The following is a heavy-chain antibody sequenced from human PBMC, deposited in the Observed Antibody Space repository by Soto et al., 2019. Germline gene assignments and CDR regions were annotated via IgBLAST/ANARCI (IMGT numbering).Heavy chain of an antibody. Sequence: QVQLVQSGAEVKKPGASVKVSCKASGYTFNDYDINWVRQATGQGLEWLGWMNPNSGNTGYALKFQGRVIMTRNTSISTAYMELSSLRSEDTAIYYCARGRPEYGGNLRPYYWGQGTQVTVSS. J-gene: IGHJ4*02. V-gene: IGHV1-8*01. CDR1: GYTFNDYD. D-gene: IGHD2-15*01. CDR3: ARGRPEYGGNLRPYY. CDR2: MNPNSGNT.